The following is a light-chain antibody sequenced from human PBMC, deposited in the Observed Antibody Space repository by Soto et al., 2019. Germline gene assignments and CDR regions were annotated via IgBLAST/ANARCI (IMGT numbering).Light chain of an antibody. V-gene: IGLV4-60*03. CDR2: LEGSGSY. Sequence: QLVLTQSSSASASLGSSVKLTCTLSSGHSSYIIAWHQQQPGKAPRYLMKLEGSGSYNKGSGVPGRFSGSSSGADRYLTIYNLQSEDEADYYCETWDSNFHVVFGGGTQLTVL. CDR3: ETWDSNFHVV. J-gene: IGLJ2*01. CDR1: SGHSSYI.